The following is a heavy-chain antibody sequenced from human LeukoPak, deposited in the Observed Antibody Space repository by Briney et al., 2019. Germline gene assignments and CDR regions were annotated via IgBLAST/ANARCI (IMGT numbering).Heavy chain of an antibody. CDR1: GGTFSSYA. CDR3: GRDYPIVVVPAARAGNWFDP. D-gene: IGHD2-2*01. CDR2: IIPIFGTA. J-gene: IGHJ5*02. Sequence: AASVKVSCKASGGTFSSYAISWVRQAPGQGLEWMGGIIPIFGTANYAQKFQGRVTITADESTSTAYMELSSLRSEDTAVYYCGRDYPIVVVPAARAGNWFDPWGQGTLVTVSS. V-gene: IGHV1-69*01.